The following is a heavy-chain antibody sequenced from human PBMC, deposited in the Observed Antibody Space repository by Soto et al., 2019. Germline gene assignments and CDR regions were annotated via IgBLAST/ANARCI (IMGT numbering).Heavy chain of an antibody. CDR2: INVNSGGT. Sequence: QVQLVQSGAEVKKPGASVKVSCKASGYTFTGNYMHWVRQAPGQGLEWMGWINVNSGGTKYAQKFQGWVTMTRDTSISTAYMELSRRRSDDTAVYYCARGDKLSLYPQLDYWGQGNLVTVSS. V-gene: IGHV1-2*04. J-gene: IGHJ4*02. CDR3: ARGDKLSLYPQLDY. CDR1: GYTFTGNY. D-gene: IGHD3-16*02.